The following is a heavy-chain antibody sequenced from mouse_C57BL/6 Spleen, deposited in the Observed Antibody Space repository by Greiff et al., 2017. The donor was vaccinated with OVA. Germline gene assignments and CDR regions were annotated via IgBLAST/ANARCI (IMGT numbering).Heavy chain of an antibody. CDR2: IDPSDSYT. Sequence: VQLQQPGAELVMPGASVKLSCKASGYTFTSYWMHWVKQRPGQGLEWIGEIDPSDSYTNYNQKFKGKSTLTVDKSSSTAYMQLSSLTSEDSAVYYCARGVTHYFDYWGQGTTRTVSS. J-gene: IGHJ2*01. V-gene: IGHV1-69*01. D-gene: IGHD2-1*01. CDR1: GYTFTSYW. CDR3: ARGVTHYFDY.